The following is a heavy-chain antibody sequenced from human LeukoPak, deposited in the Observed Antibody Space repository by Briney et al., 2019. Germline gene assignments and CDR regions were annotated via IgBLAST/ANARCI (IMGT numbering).Heavy chain of an antibody. CDR3: ARDPYDSSGYYGPDY. J-gene: IGHJ4*02. D-gene: IGHD3-22*01. Sequence: SGGSLRLSCAASGFMFSSYDMHWVRQAPGKGLEWVAVIWYDGSNKYHADSVKGRFTISRDNSKNTLYLQMNSLRAEDTAVYYCARDPYDSSGYYGPDYWGQGTLVTVSS. V-gene: IGHV3-33*01. CDR1: GFMFSSYD. CDR2: IWYDGSNK.